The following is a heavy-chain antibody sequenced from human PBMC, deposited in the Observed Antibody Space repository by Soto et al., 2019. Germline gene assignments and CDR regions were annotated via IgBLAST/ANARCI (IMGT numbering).Heavy chain of an antibody. Sequence: SETLSLTCTVSGGSISSGGYYWSWIRQHPGKGQEWNGYIYFIGSTFFIPSLKSRVTISVDTSKNQFSLKLSFVTAAGTAVYYFARDVRYCSGGSCSDIGDYYYGMDVWGQGTTVTVSS. CDR2: IYFIGST. CDR3: ARDVRYCSGGSCSDIGDYYYGMDV. CDR1: GGSISSGGYY. V-gene: IGHV4-31*03. D-gene: IGHD2-15*01. J-gene: IGHJ6*02.